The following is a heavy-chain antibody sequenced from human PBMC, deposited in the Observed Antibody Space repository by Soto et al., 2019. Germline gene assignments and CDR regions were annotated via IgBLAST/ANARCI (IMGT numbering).Heavy chain of an antibody. CDR2: IKEDGSEK. Sequence: GGSLRLSCVGSGFRISNYFMSWVRQAPGKGLEWVANIKEDGSEKYYVESVKGRLTISRDNAKNSLYLQVNSLRDEDTAVYYCARPRFRGMDVWGQGTTVTVSS. D-gene: IGHD3-10*01. J-gene: IGHJ6*02. CDR1: GFRISNYF. CDR3: ARPRFRGMDV. V-gene: IGHV3-7*03.